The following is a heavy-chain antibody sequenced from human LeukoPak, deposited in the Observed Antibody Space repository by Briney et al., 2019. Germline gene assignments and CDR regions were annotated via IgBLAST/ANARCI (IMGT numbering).Heavy chain of an antibody. J-gene: IGHJ4*02. CDR2: IYWDDDK. CDR1: GVSLSTSEVG. V-gene: IGHV2-5*06. CDR3: AHTAPRPRTFDY. Sequence: SGPTLATPTQTLTLTCTFTGVSLSTSEVGVCCSRQPSGKALERLALIYWDDDKRYRPSLKSRLTITKDTSKNQVVLTRTNIDPVDTATYYCAHTAPRPRTFDYWGRGTLVTVSS.